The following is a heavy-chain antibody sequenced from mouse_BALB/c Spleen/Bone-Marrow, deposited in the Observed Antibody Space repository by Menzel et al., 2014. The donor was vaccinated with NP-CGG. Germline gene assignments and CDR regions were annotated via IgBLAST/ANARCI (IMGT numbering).Heavy chain of an antibody. J-gene: IGHJ3*01. CDR1: GYSITNDYA. Sequence: VQLPESGPGLVKPSQSLSLTCTVTGYSITNDYAWNWLRQFPGNKLEWMGYISYSGSTSYNPSLKRRISITRDTSESQFFLQLNSVTTDDTATYVCARSNDCFPAWFAFWRQWTLVTGSA. CDR2: ISYSGST. CDR3: ARSNDCFPAWFAF. V-gene: IGHV3-2*02.